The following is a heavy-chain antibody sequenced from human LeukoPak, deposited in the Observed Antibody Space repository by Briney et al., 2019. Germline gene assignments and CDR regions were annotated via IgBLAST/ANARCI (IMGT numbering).Heavy chain of an antibody. CDR3: ASELTETRYCSSTSCPTSMDV. CDR1: GYTFTGYY. Sequence: ASVKVSCKASGYTFTGYYMHWVRQAPGQGLEWMGWINPNSGVTKYAQKFQGRVTMTRDTSISTAYMGLSRLRSDDTAVYYCASELTETRYCSSTSCPTSMDVWGKGTTVTASS. J-gene: IGHJ6*03. D-gene: IGHD2-2*01. V-gene: IGHV1-2*02. CDR2: INPNSGVT.